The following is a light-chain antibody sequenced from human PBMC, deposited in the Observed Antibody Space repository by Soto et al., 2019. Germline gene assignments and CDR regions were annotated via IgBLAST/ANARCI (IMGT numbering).Light chain of an antibody. Sequence: QSVLTQPATVSGSPGQSITISCTGTSSDIGGYKYVSWYQQHPGKAPKLMIYDVSNRPSGISNRFSGSKSGNTASLTISGLQAEDEADYYCSSYTTISPVVFGGGTKLTVL. CDR3: SSYTTISPVV. CDR2: DVS. V-gene: IGLV2-14*03. CDR1: SSDIGGYKY. J-gene: IGLJ2*01.